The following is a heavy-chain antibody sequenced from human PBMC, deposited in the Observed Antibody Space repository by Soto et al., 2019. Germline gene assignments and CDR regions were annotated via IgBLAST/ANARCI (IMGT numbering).Heavy chain of an antibody. CDR1: GFTFSSYD. Sequence: PXGSLRLSCAASGFTFSSYDMHWVRQATGKGLEWVSAIGTAGDTYYPGSVKSRFTISRDNAKNSVYLQMNSLRAEDTAVYYCARAAPFNYGGNSGFDCWGQGTLVTVSS. V-gene: IGHV3-13*01. CDR2: IGTAGDT. J-gene: IGHJ4*02. D-gene: IGHD4-17*01. CDR3: ARAAPFNYGGNSGFDC.